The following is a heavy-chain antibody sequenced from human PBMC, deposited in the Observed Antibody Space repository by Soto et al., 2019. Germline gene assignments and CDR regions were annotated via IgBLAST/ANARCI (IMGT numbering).Heavy chain of an antibody. J-gene: IGHJ4*02. CDR1: GGPISSGDYH. CDR2: IHYSGSA. V-gene: IGHV4-30-4*01. Sequence: PSETLSLTCTVSGGPISSGDYHWTWIRQPPGKGLEWIGYIHYSGSAYYNPSLKSRVTISVDTSKKQFSLRLSSVTAADTAVYYCAREMATMKFDYWGQGALVTVSS. CDR3: AREMATMKFDY.